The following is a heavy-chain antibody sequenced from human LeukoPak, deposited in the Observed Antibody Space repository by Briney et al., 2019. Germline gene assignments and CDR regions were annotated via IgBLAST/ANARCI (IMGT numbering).Heavy chain of an antibody. CDR1: GFTFRNAW. J-gene: IGHJ4*02. CDR2: IRSEVDGGTA. Sequence: GGSLRLSCAASGFTFRNAWMSWVRQAPGKGLEWVGRIRSEVDGGTADYAAAVEGRFTISRDDSNNKLYLQMNSLKTEDTAVYYCNTDSMEDIRGYCAGGRCGGIDYWGQGTLVTVSS. V-gene: IGHV3-15*01. D-gene: IGHD2-15*01. CDR3: NTDSMEDIRGYCAGGRCGGIDY.